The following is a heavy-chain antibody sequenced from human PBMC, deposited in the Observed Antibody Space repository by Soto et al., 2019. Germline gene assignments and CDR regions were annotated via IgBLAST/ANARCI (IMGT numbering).Heavy chain of an antibody. Sequence: EVQLLESGGGLVQPGGSLRLSCAASGFTFSSHGMSWVRQAPGKGLEWVSSISGSGGSTYYADSVKGRFTISRDNSKNTLYLQMNSLRAEDTAVYYCARETSNYFDYWGQGTLVTVSS. CDR2: ISGSGGST. V-gene: IGHV3-23*01. CDR1: GFTFSSHG. J-gene: IGHJ4*02. D-gene: IGHD2-2*01. CDR3: ARETSNYFDY.